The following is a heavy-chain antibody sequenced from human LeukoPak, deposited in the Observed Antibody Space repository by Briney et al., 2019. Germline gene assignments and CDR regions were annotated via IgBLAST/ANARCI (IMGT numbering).Heavy chain of an antibody. D-gene: IGHD5-24*01. CDR1: GGTFTSYA. Sequence: GASVKVSCKASGGTFTSYAISWVRQAPGQGLEWMGGIIPIFGTANSAQKFQGRVTITADKSTSTAYIELSSLRSEETAVDYCARAVGMAPDYWGQGTLVTVSS. CDR3: ARAVGMAPDY. V-gene: IGHV1-69*06. CDR2: IIPIFGTA. J-gene: IGHJ4*02.